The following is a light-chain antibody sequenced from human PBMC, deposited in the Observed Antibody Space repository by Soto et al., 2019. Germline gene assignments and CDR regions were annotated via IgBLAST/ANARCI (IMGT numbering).Light chain of an antibody. CDR2: AAS. J-gene: IGKJ2*01. CDR1: QDISSW. CDR3: EQGNNFPHT. Sequence: DIQMTQSPSSVSASVGDRVTITCRASQDISSWLAWYQQKPGKAPKLLIYAASSLQSGVPSRFSGSGSGTDFTLTISGLQPDDFATYYCEQGNNFPHTFGQGTKLEIK. V-gene: IGKV1-12*01.